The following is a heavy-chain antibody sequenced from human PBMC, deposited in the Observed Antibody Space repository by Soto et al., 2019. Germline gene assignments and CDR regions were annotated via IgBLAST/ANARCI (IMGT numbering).Heavy chain of an antibody. V-gene: IGHV1-2*02. CDR2: INPNSGGT. J-gene: IGHJ5*02. D-gene: IGHD2-15*01. CDR3: ARTIRYCSGGSCWNWFDP. CDR1: GYTFTGYY. Sequence: ASVKVSCKASGYTFTGYYMHWVRQAPGQGLEWMGWINPNSGGTNYAQKFQGRVTMTRDTSISTAYIELSRLRSDDTAVYYCARTIRYCSGGSCWNWFDPWGQGTLVTVSS.